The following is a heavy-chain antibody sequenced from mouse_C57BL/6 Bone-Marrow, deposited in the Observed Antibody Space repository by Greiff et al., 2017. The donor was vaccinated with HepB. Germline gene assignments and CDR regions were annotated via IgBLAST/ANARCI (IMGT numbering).Heavy chain of an antibody. D-gene: IGHD2-2*01. CDR1: GYSITSGYY. J-gene: IGHJ3*01. CDR2: ISYDGSN. V-gene: IGHV3-6*01. CDR3: ARDGGWLRVRAGFAY. Sequence: EVQLQQSGPGLVKPSQSLSLTCSVTGYSITSGYYWNWIRQFPGNKLEWMGYISYDGSNNYNPSLKNRISITRDTSKNQFFLKLNSVTTEDTATYYCARDGGWLRVRAGFAYWGQGTLVTVSA.